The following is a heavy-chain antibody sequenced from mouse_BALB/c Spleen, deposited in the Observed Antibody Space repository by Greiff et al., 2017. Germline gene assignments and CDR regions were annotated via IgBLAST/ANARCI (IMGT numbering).Heavy chain of an antibody. V-gene: IGHV14-3*02. Sequence: VQLKQSGAELVKPGASVKLSCTASGFNIKDTYMHWVKQRPEQGLEWIGRIDPANGNTKYDPKFQGKATITADTSSNTAYLQLSSLTSEDTAVYYCARGPTATPRYYFDYWGQGTTLTVSS. J-gene: IGHJ2*01. CDR1: GFNIKDTY. CDR3: ARGPTATPRYYFDY. D-gene: IGHD1-2*01. CDR2: IDPANGNT.